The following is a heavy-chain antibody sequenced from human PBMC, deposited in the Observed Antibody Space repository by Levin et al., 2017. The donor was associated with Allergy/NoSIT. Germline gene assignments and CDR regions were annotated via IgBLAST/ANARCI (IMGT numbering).Heavy chain of an antibody. D-gene: IGHD2-15*01. CDR3: ARDCSGGSCYSYDYGMDV. J-gene: IGHJ6*02. V-gene: IGHV3-53*01. Sequence: GGSLRLSCAASGFTVSSNYMSWVRQAPGKGLEWVSVIYSGGSTYYADSVKGRFTISRDNSKNTLSLQMNSLRAEDTAVYYCARDCSGGSCYSYDYGMDVWGQGTTVTVSS. CDR2: IYSGGST. CDR1: GFTVSSNY.